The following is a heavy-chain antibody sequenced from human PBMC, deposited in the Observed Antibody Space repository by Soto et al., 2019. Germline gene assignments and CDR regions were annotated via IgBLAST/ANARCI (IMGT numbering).Heavy chain of an antibody. J-gene: IGHJ3*01. V-gene: IGHV3-23*01. D-gene: IGHD2-2*02. CDR1: GFTFSSYA. CDR2: ISGSGGST. Sequence: EVQLLESGGGLVQPGGSLRLSCASSGFTFSSYAMSWVRQAPGKGLEWVSAISGSGGSTYYADSVKGRFTISRDNSKNTLYLQMNSLRAEDTAVYYCAKDYRVRYQLLYSPAAGPNWGQGTMVTVSS. CDR3: AKDYRVRYQLLYSPAAGPN.